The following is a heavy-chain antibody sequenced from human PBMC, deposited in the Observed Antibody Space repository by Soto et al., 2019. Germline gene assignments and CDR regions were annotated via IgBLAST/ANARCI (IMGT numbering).Heavy chain of an antibody. Sequence: GASVKVSCKASGNTFSSYDINWVRQAAEQGLEWMGWMSPKDGNTGSAQKFQGRVTMTRGPSISTAYMELSSLRSDDTAVYYCTREKPGTSDPFDSWGQGTLVTVSS. CDR3: TREKPGTSDPFDS. CDR2: MSPKDGNT. CDR1: GNTFSSYD. J-gene: IGHJ4*02. V-gene: IGHV1-8*01.